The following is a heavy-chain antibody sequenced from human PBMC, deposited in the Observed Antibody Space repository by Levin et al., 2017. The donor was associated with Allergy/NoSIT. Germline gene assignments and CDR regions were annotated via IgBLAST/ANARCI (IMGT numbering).Heavy chain of an antibody. Sequence: SETLSLTCTVSGGSISSSNYYWGWIRQPPGKGLEWIGSIYYSGSTYYNPSLKSRVTVSVDTSKNQFSLKLSSVTAAGTAVYYCAVGGYGSNLGRDGYFDLWGRGTLVTVSS. CDR1: GGSISSSNYY. J-gene: IGHJ2*01. D-gene: IGHD4-23*01. CDR3: AVGGYGSNLGRDGYFDL. CDR2: IYYSGST. V-gene: IGHV4-39*01.